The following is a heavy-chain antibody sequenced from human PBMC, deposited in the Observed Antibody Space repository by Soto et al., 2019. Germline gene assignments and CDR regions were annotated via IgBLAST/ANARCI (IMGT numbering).Heavy chain of an antibody. CDR1: GFTFSSYG. CDR2: ISYDGSNK. V-gene: IGHV3-30*18. J-gene: IGHJ4*02. CDR3: AKDDYGDSYFDY. Sequence: QVQLVESRGGVVQPGRSLRLSCAASGFTFSSYGMHWVRQAPGKGLEWVAVISYDGSNKYYADSVKGRFTISRDNSKNTLYLQMNSLRAEDTAVYYCAKDDYGDSYFDYWGQGTLVTVSS. D-gene: IGHD4-17*01.